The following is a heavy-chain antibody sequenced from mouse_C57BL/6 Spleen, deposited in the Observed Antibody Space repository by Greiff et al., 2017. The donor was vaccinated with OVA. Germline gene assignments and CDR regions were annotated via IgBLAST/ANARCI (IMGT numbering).Heavy chain of an antibody. J-gene: IGHJ3*01. CDR1: GYSITSGYY. CDR3: ASEAFITTVVAEGFAY. D-gene: IGHD1-1*01. V-gene: IGHV3-6*01. Sequence: EVQLVESGPGLVKPSQSLSLTCSVTGYSITSGYYWNWIRQFPGNKLEWMGYISYDGSNNYNPSLKNRISITRDTSKNQFFLKLNSVTTEDTATYYCASEAFITTVVAEGFAYWGQGTLVTVSA. CDR2: ISYDGSN.